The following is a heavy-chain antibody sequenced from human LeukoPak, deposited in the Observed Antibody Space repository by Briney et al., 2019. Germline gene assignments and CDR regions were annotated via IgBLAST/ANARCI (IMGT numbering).Heavy chain of an antibody. Sequence: GGSLRLSCVGSGFTFRSYGMHWVRQAPGKGLEWVAFIRHDGSKKFYADSVKGRFTISRDNSQNTLYLQMNSLRAEDTAVYYCARGIGSLDYWGQGTLVTVSS. D-gene: IGHD3-16*01. V-gene: IGHV3-30*02. CDR2: IRHDGSKK. J-gene: IGHJ4*02. CDR1: GFTFRSYG. CDR3: ARGIGSLDY.